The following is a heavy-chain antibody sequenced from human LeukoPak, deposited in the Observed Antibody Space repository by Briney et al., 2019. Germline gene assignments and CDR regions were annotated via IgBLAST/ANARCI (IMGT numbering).Heavy chain of an antibody. D-gene: IGHD5-18*01. Sequence: RPSETLSLTCTVSGGSISSYYWSWIRQPPGKGLEWIGYIYYSGSTNYNPSLKSRVTISVDTSKNQFSLKLSSVTAADTAVYYCARGGGGIQLWPTYYYYYMDVWGKGTTVTVSS. CDR3: ARGGGGIQLWPTYYYYYMDV. V-gene: IGHV4-59*01. J-gene: IGHJ6*03. CDR2: IYYSGST. CDR1: GGSISSYY.